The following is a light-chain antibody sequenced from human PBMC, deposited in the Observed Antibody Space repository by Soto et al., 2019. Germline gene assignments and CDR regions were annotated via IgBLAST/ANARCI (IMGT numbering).Light chain of an antibody. Sequence: EIVLTQSPGTLSLSPGERATLSCRASQSVTSSYLAWYQQKPGQAPRLLISGASSRATGIPDRFSGSGSGTDLTLTISRLEPEDFALYYCQQYSTSLLTFGGGTKVEIK. CDR3: QQYSTSLLT. V-gene: IGKV3-20*01. J-gene: IGKJ4*01. CDR2: GAS. CDR1: QSVTSSY.